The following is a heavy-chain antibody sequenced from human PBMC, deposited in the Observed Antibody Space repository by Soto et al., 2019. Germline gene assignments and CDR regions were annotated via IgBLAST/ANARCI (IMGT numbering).Heavy chain of an antibody. CDR3: ATSGLNPALGFDH. Sequence: QLQLQESGPGLVKPSETLSLTCTVSGDSISSSSYYWGWIRQPPGKGLEWIGSIYYSGSTYYNPSLKSRVTISIDTSKNQFSLKLSSVTAADTAVYYCATSGLNPALGFDHWGQGTLVTVSS. V-gene: IGHV4-39*01. J-gene: IGHJ4*02. CDR2: IYYSGST. CDR1: GDSISSSSYY. D-gene: IGHD3-10*01.